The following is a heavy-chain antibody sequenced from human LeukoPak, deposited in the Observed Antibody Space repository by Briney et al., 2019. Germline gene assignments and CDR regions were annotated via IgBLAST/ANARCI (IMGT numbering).Heavy chain of an antibody. CDR3: TPSWARGFDY. CDR1: GFTFSSYS. Sequence: PGGSLRLSCAASGFTFSSYSMNWVRQAPGKGLEWVSSISSSSSYIYYADSVKGRFTISRDNSKNTLYLQMNSLRAEDTAVYYCTPSWARGFDYWGQGTLVTVSS. V-gene: IGHV3-21*04. D-gene: IGHD2-15*01. CDR2: ISSSSSYI. J-gene: IGHJ4*02.